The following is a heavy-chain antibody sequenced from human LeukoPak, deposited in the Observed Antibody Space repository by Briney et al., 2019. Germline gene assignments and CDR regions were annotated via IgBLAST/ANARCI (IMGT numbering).Heavy chain of an antibody. CDR3: ARDVRGCGGDFDDCEYYYNGMDV. J-gene: IGHJ6*02. D-gene: IGHD2-21*02. CDR2: IYYSGST. V-gene: IGHV4-39*07. CDR1: GGSISSSSYY. Sequence: PSETLSLTCTVSGGSISSSSYYWGWIRQPPGKGLEWIGSIYYSGSTYYNPSLKSRVTISVDTSKNQFSLKLSSVTAADTAIYYCARDVRGCGGDFDDCEYYYNGMDVWGQGTTVTVSS.